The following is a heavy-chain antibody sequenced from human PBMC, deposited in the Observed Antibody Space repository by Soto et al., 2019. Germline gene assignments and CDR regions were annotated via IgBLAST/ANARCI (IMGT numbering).Heavy chain of an antibody. CDR2: ISSSSNTI. D-gene: IGHD6-13*01. CDR3: ARSLLDY. Sequence: GGSLRLSCAASEFTFSAYAMNWVRQAPGKGLEWVSYISSSSNTIYYADSVKGRFTISRDNAKNSLYLQMNSLRDEDTAVYYCARSLLDYWGQGTLVTVSS. J-gene: IGHJ4*02. CDR1: EFTFSAYA. V-gene: IGHV3-48*02.